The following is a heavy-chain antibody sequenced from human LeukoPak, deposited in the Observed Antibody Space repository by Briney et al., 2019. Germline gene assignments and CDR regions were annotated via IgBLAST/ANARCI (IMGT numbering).Heavy chain of an antibody. V-gene: IGHV3-23*01. Sequence: PGGSLRLSCAASGFTFSSYAMSWVRQAPGKGLEWVSAISGSGGSTYYADSVKGRFTISRDNSKNTLYLQMNSLGAEDTAVYYCAKGVIVGDTNYYYGMDVWGQGTTVTVSS. CDR2: ISGSGGST. J-gene: IGHJ6*02. CDR1: GFTFSSYA. CDR3: AKGVIVGDTNYYYGMDV. D-gene: IGHD1-26*01.